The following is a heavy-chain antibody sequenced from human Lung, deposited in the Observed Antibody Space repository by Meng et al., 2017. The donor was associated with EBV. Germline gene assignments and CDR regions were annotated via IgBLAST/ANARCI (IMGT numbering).Heavy chain of an antibody. J-gene: IGHJ4*02. CDR2: IYYSGST. Sequence: QGRLQRAGPGLVKPSGTLSLTCTFTGGSVDSGAYYWSWIRQRPGKGLEWIGYIYYSGSTFYTPSLKSRATLSVDTSKNQFSLKLNSVTAADTAVYYCARLRLVWMFDYWGQGALVTVSS. CDR1: GGSVDSGAYY. D-gene: IGHD6-19*01. V-gene: IGHV4-31*03. CDR3: ARLRLVWMFDY.